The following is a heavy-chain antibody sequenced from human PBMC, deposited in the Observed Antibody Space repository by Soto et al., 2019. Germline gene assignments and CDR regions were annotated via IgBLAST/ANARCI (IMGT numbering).Heavy chain of an antibody. CDR2: SRDKAQGYST. CDR3: TTTYGDLDFDY. D-gene: IGHD4-17*01. Sequence: LRLSCAGSGFTLSDHYIDWVRQAPGKGLEWVGRSRDKAQGYSTAYAASVKGRFTTSRDESKNSVYLQMNSLKTEDTAVYYCTTTYGDLDFDYWGQGTLVTVSS. J-gene: IGHJ4*02. CDR1: GFTLSDHY. V-gene: IGHV3-72*01.